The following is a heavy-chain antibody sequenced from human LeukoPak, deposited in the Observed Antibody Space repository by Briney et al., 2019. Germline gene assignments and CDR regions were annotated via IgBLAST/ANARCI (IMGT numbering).Heavy chain of an antibody. J-gene: IGHJ4*02. CDR2: IGVSGGST. CDR1: GFTFSSNG. V-gene: IGHV3-23*01. D-gene: IGHD2-15*01. Sequence: PGGPLRLSCAASGFTFSSNGMSWVRQAPGKGLEWVSSIGVSGGSTYYADSVKGRFTISKDTSKSTLHLQMNSLIAEDTAVYYCAKPKGYCSGGNCYWYFDYWGQGTLVTVSS. CDR3: AKPKGYCSGGNCYWYFDY.